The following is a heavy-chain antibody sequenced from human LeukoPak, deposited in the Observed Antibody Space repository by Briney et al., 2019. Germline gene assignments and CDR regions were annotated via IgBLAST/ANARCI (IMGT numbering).Heavy chain of an antibody. D-gene: IGHD2-15*01. CDR3: AIQSFRPWRLGATPGLAFDI. Sequence: PSETLSLTCTVSGDSVNNYYLNWIRQPPGKGLEWIGYIYYSGNTKYNPSLKSRVTISGGTSKNQISLKLTSVTAADTAVYYCAIQSFRPWRLGATPGLAFDIWGQGTLVTVSS. V-gene: IGHV4-59*02. CDR1: GDSVNNYY. J-gene: IGHJ3*02. CDR2: IYYSGNT.